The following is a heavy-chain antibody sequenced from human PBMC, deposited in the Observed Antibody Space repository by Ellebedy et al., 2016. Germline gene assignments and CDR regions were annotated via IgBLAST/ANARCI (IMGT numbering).Heavy chain of an antibody. CDR2: ISYDGSNK. Sequence: GGSLRLSCAASGFTFSSYAMHWVRQAPGKGLEWVAVISYDGSNKYYADSVKGRFTISRDNSKNTLYLQMNSLRAEDTAVYYCAREWLTLSGYYYGMDVWGQGTTVTVSS. J-gene: IGHJ6*02. CDR3: AREWLTLSGYYYGMDV. V-gene: IGHV3-30-3*01. D-gene: IGHD3-10*01. CDR1: GFTFSSYA.